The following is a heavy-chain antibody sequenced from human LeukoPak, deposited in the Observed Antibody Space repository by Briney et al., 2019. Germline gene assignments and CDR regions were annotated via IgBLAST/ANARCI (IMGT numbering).Heavy chain of an antibody. J-gene: IGHJ4*02. CDR3: TTGFFGASSDWGDY. Sequence: GGSLRLSCAASGFTFSNAWMSWVRRAPGKGLEWVGRIKTKARGGTADFAAPVKGRFTISRDDSKNTVYLQMNSLKIEDTALYYCTTGFFGASSDWGDYWGQGTLVTVSS. CDR2: IKTKARGGTA. V-gene: IGHV3-15*01. D-gene: IGHD6-19*01. CDR1: GFTFSNAW.